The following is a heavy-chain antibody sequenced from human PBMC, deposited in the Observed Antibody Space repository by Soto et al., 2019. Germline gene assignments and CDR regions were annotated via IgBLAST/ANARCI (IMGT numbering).Heavy chain of an antibody. J-gene: IGHJ3*02. Sequence: GGSLKISCKGAGYRVSSFWVGWVRQMPGKGLEWMGIIYPGDSDTRYSPSFQGQVTISADKSINTAYLQWSSLKASDTAMYYCARHHAFDIWGQGTMVTVSS. CDR2: IYPGDSDT. CDR1: GYRVSSFW. V-gene: IGHV5-51*01. CDR3: ARHHAFDI.